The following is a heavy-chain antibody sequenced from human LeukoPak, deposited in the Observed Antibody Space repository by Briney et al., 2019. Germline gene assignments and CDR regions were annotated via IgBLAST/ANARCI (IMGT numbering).Heavy chain of an antibody. J-gene: IGHJ4*02. D-gene: IGHD6-13*01. CDR1: GFTFDDYA. Sequence: GGSLRLSCAASGFTFDDYAMHWVRQAPGRGLEWVSGISWNSGSIGYADSVKGRFTISRDNAKNSLYLQMNSLRAEDTALYYCPKDRYSSSWYYFDYWGQGTLVTVSS. CDR2: ISWNSGSI. CDR3: PKDRYSSSWYYFDY. V-gene: IGHV3-9*01.